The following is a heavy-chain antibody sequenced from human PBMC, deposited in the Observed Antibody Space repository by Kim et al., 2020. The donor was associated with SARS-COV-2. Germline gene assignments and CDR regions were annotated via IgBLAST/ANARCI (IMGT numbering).Heavy chain of an antibody. CDR1: GDPINGYY. CDR3: AIGRVTVITTDWSDP. J-gene: IGHJ5*02. D-gene: IGHD2-21*02. CDR2: IHSNGNT. Sequence: SETLSLTCTVSGDPINGYYWSWIRQSAGRGLQWIWRIHSNGNTNYNPALKSRVAMSVDTSKNEVSLILKSVTGADSALDYCAIGRVTVITTDWSDPWGQG. V-gene: IGHV4-4*07.